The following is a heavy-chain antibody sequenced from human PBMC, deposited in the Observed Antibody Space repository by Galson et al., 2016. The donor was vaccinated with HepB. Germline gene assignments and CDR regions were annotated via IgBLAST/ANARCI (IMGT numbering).Heavy chain of an antibody. CDR3: GRTIIQSSPAFDI. D-gene: IGHD2-2*01. J-gene: IGHJ3*02. V-gene: IGHV3-21*01. Sequence: SLRLSCAGSGFIFSTQSMNWVRQAPGKGLEWVASISSSSTYIHYADSVEGRFTISRDNAENTLYLQMNSLRAEDTAVYYCGRTIIQSSPAFDIWGPGTMVTVSP. CDR1: GFIFSTQS. CDR2: ISSSSTYI.